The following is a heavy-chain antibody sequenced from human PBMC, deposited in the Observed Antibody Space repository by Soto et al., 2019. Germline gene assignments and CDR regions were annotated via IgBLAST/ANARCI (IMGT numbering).Heavy chain of an antibody. CDR3: ATDLSGAGRWGS. CDR1: VYTLTELS. J-gene: IGHJ5*02. D-gene: IGHD1-26*01. Sequence: QVQLVQSGADVKKPGASVKVSCKVSVYTLTELSMHWLRQAPGKGPEWMGGFDPEDGETIYAQKFKGRVTMTEDTSTDTAYMELSSLRSEDTAVYYCATDLSGAGRWGSWGQGTLVTVSS. V-gene: IGHV1-24*01. CDR2: FDPEDGET.